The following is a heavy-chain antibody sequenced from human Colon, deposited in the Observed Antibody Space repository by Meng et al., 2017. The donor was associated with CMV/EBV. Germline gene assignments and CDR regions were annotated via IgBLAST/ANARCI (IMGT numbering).Heavy chain of an antibody. D-gene: IGHD1-26*01. V-gene: IGHV4-34*01. CDR3: AGGSYQAWELLHY. CDR1: GGSFSASY. CDR2: ITHSGST. Sequence: QVAPHQRGAGLFKPSVTLSLTCAVVGGSFSASYWSWIRHPPGRGLQWIGEITHSGSTSSSYTSSLKSRVTISIDTSKNQFSLELTSVTAADTAVYYCAGGSYQAWELLHYWGQGTLVTVSS. J-gene: IGHJ4*02.